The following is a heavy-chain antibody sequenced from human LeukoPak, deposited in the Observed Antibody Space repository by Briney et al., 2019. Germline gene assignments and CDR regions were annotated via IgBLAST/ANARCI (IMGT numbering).Heavy chain of an antibody. CDR1: GFTFSDYY. Sequence: GGSLGLSCAASGFTFSDYYMSWIRQAPGKGLEWLSYISGSGSTIYYADSVKGRFTISRDNSKNTLYLQMNSLRAEDTAVYYCAKALYISSGYSFTDWGQGTLVTVSS. V-gene: IGHV3-11*01. CDR2: ISGSGSTI. CDR3: AKALYISSGYSFTD. J-gene: IGHJ4*02. D-gene: IGHD3-22*01.